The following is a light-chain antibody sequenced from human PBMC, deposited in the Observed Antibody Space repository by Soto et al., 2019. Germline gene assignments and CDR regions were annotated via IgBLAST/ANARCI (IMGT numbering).Light chain of an antibody. CDR2: GAS. Sequence: ETVMTQSPATLSLSPGERATLSCRASQSVSSKLVWYQQKPGQAPRFLIDGASTRATGIPARFRGSGSGTEFTLTIDSLQSEDFAVYYCEQYNDWPPAFGGGNKVEIK. J-gene: IGKJ4*01. CDR1: QSVSSK. CDR3: EQYNDWPPA. V-gene: IGKV3-15*01.